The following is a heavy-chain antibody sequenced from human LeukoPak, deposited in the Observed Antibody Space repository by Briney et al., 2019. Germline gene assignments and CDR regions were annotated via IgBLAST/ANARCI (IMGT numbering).Heavy chain of an antibody. D-gene: IGHD2-2*01. Sequence: GASVKVSCKASGYTYTGYYMHWVRQAPGQGLEWMGWINPNSGGTNYAQKFQGMVTMTRDTSISTAYMELSRLRSDDTAVYYCARDSGYCSSTSCSDPNWFDPWGQGTLVTVSS. V-gene: IGHV1-2*02. CDR1: GYTYTGYY. CDR2: INPNSGGT. J-gene: IGHJ5*02. CDR3: ARDSGYCSSTSCSDPNWFDP.